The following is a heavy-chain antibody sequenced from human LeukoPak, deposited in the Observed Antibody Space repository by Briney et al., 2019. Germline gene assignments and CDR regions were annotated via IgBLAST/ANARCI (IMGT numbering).Heavy chain of an antibody. J-gene: IGHJ4*02. CDR3: ARGGFDY. D-gene: IGHD3-10*01. Sequence: GGSLRLSCAASGSTFSSYAMHWVRQAPGKGLEYVSAISSNGGSTYYADSVKGRFTISRDNSKNTLYLQMGSLRAEDMAVYYCARGGFDYWGQGTLVTVSS. CDR1: GSTFSSYA. CDR2: ISSNGGST. V-gene: IGHV3-64*02.